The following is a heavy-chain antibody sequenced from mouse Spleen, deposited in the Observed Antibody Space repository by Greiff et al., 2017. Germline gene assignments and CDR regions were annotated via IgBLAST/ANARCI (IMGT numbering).Heavy chain of an antibody. Sequence: VQLQQSGPGLVKPSQSLSLTCTVTGYSITSDYAWNWIRQFPGNKLEWMGYISYSGSTSYNPSLKSRISITRDKSKNQFFLQLNSVTTEDTATYYCARFYGSSWGNAMDYWGQGTSVTVSS. CDR2: ISYSGST. CDR3: ARFYGSSWGNAMDY. V-gene: IGHV3-2*02. CDR1: GYSITSDYA. J-gene: IGHJ4*01. D-gene: IGHD1-1*01.